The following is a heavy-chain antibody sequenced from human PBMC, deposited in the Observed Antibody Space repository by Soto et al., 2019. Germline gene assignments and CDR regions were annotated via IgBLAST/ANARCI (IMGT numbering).Heavy chain of an antibody. Sequence: QVQLVQSGAEVKKPGSSVKVSCKASGGTFSSYTISWVRQAPGQGLEWMGRIIPILGIANYAQKFQGRVTITADKSTSTAYMELSSLRSEDTAVYYCASSPMVRGVISPFDPWGQGTLVTVSS. D-gene: IGHD3-10*01. CDR2: IIPILGIA. CDR1: GGTFSSYT. V-gene: IGHV1-69*02. J-gene: IGHJ5*02. CDR3: ASSPMVRGVISPFDP.